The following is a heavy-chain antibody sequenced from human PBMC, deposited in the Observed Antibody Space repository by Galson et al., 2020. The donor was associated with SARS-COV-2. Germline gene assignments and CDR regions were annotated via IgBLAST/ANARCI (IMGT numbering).Heavy chain of an antibody. Sequence: GGSLRLSCAASGFTFSSHDMHCVRQLTGKGLEWVSGIGADGRTYYPDSVKGRFTISRDNAKNSLHLQMNSLTAGDTAVYYCARDDASSGMGAFDIWGRGTMVTVSS. CDR1: GFTFSSHD. V-gene: IGHV3-13*04. D-gene: IGHD3-22*01. CDR3: ARDDASSGMGAFDI. CDR2: IGADGRT. J-gene: IGHJ3*02.